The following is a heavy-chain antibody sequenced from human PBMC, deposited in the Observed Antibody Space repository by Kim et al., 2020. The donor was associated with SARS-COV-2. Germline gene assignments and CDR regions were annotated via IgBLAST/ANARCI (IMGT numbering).Heavy chain of an antibody. Sequence: GGSLRLSCAASGFTFSSYGMHWVRQAPGKGLEWVAVIWYDGSNKYYADSVKGRFTISRDNSKNTLYLQMNSLRAEDTAVYYCARVGGDYVGWFDPWGQGTLVTVSS. CDR2: IWYDGSNK. CDR3: ARVGGDYVGWFDP. CDR1: GFTFSSYG. D-gene: IGHD4-17*01. J-gene: IGHJ5*02. V-gene: IGHV3-33*01.